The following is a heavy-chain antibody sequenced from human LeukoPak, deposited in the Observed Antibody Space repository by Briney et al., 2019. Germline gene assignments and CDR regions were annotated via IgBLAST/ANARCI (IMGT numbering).Heavy chain of an antibody. V-gene: IGHV3-21*04. D-gene: IGHD4-17*01. Sequence: PGGSLRLSCAASGFTFSSYSMNWVRQAPGKGLEWVSSISSSSSYIYYADSVKGRFTISRDNSKNTLYLQMNSLRAEDTAVYYCAPERTVTSHGWGQGTLVTVSS. CDR1: GFTFSSYS. J-gene: IGHJ4*02. CDR3: APERTVTSHG. CDR2: ISSSSSYI.